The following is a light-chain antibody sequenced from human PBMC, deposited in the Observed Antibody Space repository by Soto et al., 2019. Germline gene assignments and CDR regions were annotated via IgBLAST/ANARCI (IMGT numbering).Light chain of an antibody. J-gene: IGKJ2*01. CDR1: QSISTW. CDR2: NAS. Sequence: EIQMTQSPSTLSASVGDRVTITCRASQSISTWAAWYQQRPGKAPKVLIYNASNLQSGVPSRFSGSGSGTEFTLTISSLQPDDFATYFFQQYNEYLYTFGQGTNLEFK. V-gene: IGKV1-5*01. CDR3: QQYNEYLYT.